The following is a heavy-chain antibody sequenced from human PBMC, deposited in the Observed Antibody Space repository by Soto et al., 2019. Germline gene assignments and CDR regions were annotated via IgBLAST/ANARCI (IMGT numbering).Heavy chain of an antibody. CDR3: ARTQIEELELTVRPNYYYGMDV. D-gene: IGHD1-7*01. Sequence: QVQLEESGGRVVQPGRSLRLSCAASGFTFSSYGMHWVRQAPGKGLEWVSVISYDGRRKYYADSVKGRFTISRDNFENTLYLQMNSVGAEDTAVYYCARTQIEELELTVRPNYYYGMDVWGQWTAVTVFS. J-gene: IGHJ6*02. CDR2: ISYDGRRK. V-gene: IGHV3-30*03. CDR1: GFTFSSYG.